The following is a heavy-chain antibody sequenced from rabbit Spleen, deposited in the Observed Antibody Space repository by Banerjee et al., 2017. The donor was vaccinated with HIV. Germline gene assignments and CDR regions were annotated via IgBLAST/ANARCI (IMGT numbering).Heavy chain of an antibody. J-gene: IGHJ4*01. CDR3: ARDGAGGSYFAL. V-gene: IGHV1S45*01. CDR1: GVSFSSSSY. D-gene: IGHD8-1*01. Sequence: QEQLVESGGGLVQPEGSLTLTCTASGVSFSSSSYLCWVRQAPGKGLEWIACIEPDSSGFTYYASWAKGRFTFSKTSSTTVLLQMTSLTAADTATYFCARDGAGGSYFALWGPGTLVTVS. CDR2: IEPDSSGFT.